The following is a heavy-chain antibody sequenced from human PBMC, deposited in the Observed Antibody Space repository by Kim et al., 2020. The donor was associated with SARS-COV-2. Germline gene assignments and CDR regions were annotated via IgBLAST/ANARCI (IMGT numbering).Heavy chain of an antibody. J-gene: IGHJ3*02. Sequence: LSLTCAASGFTFSSYGMHWVRQAPGKGLEWVAVISYDGSNKYYADSVKGRFTISRDNSKNTLYLQMNSLRAEDTAVYYCARGGRGYSYGSDAFDIWGQGTMVTVSS. V-gene: IGHV3-33*05. CDR3: ARGGRGYSYGSDAFDI. CDR1: GFTFSSYG. D-gene: IGHD5-18*01. CDR2: ISYDGSNK.